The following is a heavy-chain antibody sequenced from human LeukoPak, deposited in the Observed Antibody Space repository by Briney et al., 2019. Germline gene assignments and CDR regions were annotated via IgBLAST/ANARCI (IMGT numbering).Heavy chain of an antibody. CDR3: ARDSASCRGCAFDI. CDR1: EFTFTNFW. V-gene: IGHV3-7*01. J-gene: IGHJ3*02. D-gene: IGHD2-2*01. CDR2: TNRDGSKK. Sequence: PGGSLRLSCAASEFTFTNFWMSWVRQAPGKGLEWVANTNRDGSKKYYVDSVKGRVTISRDNAMNFLYLQLNSLRVDDTAVYYCARDSASCRGCAFDIWGQGTVVTVSS.